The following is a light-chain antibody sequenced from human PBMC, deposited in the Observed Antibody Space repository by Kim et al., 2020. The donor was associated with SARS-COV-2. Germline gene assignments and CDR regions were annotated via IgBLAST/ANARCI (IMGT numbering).Light chain of an antibody. V-gene: IGKV3-15*01. Sequence: SPGERATLSCRASQSVSSSLAWYRQKSGQAPRILIYGASTRASGIPARFSGSGSGTQFTLTISTLQSEDFAVYYCQQYHNWPLLAFGPGTKVDIK. CDR2: GAS. J-gene: IGKJ3*01. CDR1: QSVSSS. CDR3: QQYHNWPLLA.